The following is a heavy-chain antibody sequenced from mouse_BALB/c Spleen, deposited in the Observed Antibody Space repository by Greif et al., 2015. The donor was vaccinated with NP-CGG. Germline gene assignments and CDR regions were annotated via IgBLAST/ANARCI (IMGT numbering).Heavy chain of an antibody. CDR1: GYTFTSYY. Sequence: LVESGAELVKPGASVKLSCKASGYTFTSYYMYWVKQRPGQGLEWIGGINPSNGGTNFNEKFKSKATLTVDKSSSTAYMQLSSLTSEDSAVYYCTRSRYYGSSYWYFDVWGAGTTVTVSS. J-gene: IGHJ1*01. D-gene: IGHD1-1*01. CDR2: INPSNGGT. CDR3: TRSRYYGSSYWYFDV. V-gene: IGHV1S81*02.